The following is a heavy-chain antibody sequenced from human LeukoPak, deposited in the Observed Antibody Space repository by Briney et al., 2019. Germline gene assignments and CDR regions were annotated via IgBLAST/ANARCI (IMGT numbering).Heavy chain of an antibody. J-gene: IGHJ5*02. CDR1: GFTFSSYS. CDR2: IWYDGSNK. V-gene: IGHV3-33*08. D-gene: IGHD6-6*01. CDR3: ARDLGSSSPENWFDP. Sequence: QTGGSLRLSCAASGFTFSSYSMNWVRQAPGKGLEWVAVIWYDGSNKYYADSVKGRFTISRDNSKNTLYLQMNSLRAEDTAVYYCARDLGSSSPENWFDPWGQGTLVTVSS.